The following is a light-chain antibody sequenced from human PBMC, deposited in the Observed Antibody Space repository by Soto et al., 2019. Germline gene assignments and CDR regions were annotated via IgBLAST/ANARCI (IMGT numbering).Light chain of an antibody. CDR3: SSYTSSSTYV. Sequence: QSALTQPPSVSGSPGQSVTISCTGTSSDVGSYNGVSWYQQPPGTAPKLMIYDVSNRPSGVPDRFSGSKSGNTASLTISGLQPEDEGDYYCSSYTSSSTYVFGTGTKLTVL. V-gene: IGLV2-18*02. J-gene: IGLJ1*01. CDR2: DVS. CDR1: SSDVGSYNG.